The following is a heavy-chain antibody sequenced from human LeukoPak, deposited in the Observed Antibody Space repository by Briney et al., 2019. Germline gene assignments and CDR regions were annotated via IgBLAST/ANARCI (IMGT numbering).Heavy chain of an antibody. CDR1: GGSISSYY. J-gene: IGHJ4*02. V-gene: IGHV4-59*08. Sequence: SETLSLTCTVSGGSISSYYWSWMRQPSGKGLEWIGHIYYSGSTNYNPSLKSRVTISIDTSKNQFSLKLTSVTAADTAVYYCARRVVGATSPFDYWGQGTPVTVSS. D-gene: IGHD1-26*01. CDR2: IYYSGST. CDR3: ARRVVGATSPFDY.